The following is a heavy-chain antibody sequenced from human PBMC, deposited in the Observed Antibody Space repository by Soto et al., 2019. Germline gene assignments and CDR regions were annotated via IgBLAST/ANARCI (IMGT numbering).Heavy chain of an antibody. CDR2: ISNTAITD. CDR3: ARDLHQMLSHTHYYYYLDV. J-gene: IGHJ6*03. CDR1: GFSFSDYS. Sequence: QVHLVESGGDLVKPGGSLSLSCVASGFSFSDYSMTWMRQAPGGGLDFVAFISNTAITDYYADSVKGRFNISRDNARNSVYLQMAILRAEDAAVYSCARDLHQMLSHTHYYYYLDVWGTGTTVTVSS. V-gene: IGHV3-11*01. D-gene: IGHD2-2*01.